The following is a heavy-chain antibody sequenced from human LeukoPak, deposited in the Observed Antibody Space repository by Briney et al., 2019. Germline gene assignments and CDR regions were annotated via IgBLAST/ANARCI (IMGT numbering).Heavy chain of an antibody. Sequence: LETLSLTCAVYGGSFSGYYWSWIRQPPGKGLEWIGEINHSGSTNYNPSLKSRVTISVDTSKNQFSLKLSSVTAADTAVYYCARRGPRSVDYWGQGTLVAVSS. J-gene: IGHJ4*02. V-gene: IGHV4-34*01. D-gene: IGHD3-10*01. CDR2: INHSGST. CDR1: GGSFSGYY. CDR3: ARRGPRSVDY.